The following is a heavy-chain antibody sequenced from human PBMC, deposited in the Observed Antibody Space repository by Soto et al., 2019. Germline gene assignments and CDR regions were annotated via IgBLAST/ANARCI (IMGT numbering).Heavy chain of an antibody. CDR2: IYYTGKT. D-gene: IGHD2-2*01. CDR3: GRDLTSNANCIDP. J-gene: IGHJ5*02. Sequence: PSETLSLTCSVSGDPLHIGGYYWTWIRQRPGEGLEWMGYIYYTGKTYYNPSLESRLTMSVDRSKNQFSLKLNPVTAADTAVYYCGRDLTSNANCIDPWGQGTLVTVSS. CDR1: GDPLHIGGYY. V-gene: IGHV4-31*03.